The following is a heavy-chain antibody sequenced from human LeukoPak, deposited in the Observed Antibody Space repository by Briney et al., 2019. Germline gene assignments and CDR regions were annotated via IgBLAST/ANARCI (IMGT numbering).Heavy chain of an antibody. J-gene: IGHJ1*01. Sequence: MLGESLKISCKGSGYSYTSYWIGWVRQMPGKGLEWMGIIYPGDPDTRYSPSFQGQVTISADKSISTAYLQWSSLKASDTAMYYCARPISGYAPDFQHWGQGTLVTVSS. CDR3: ARPISGYAPDFQH. D-gene: IGHD2-2*01. V-gene: IGHV5-51*01. CDR1: GYSYTSYW. CDR2: IYPGDPDT.